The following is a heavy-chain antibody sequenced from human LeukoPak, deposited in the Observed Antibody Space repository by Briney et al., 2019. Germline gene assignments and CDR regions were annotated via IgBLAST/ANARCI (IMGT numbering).Heavy chain of an antibody. CDR1: GGTFSSYA. CDR2: IIPIFGTA. D-gene: IGHD2-2*01. CDR3: ASPAEDIVVVPHYYMDV. V-gene: IGHV1-69*13. Sequence: EASVKVSCKASGGTFSSYAISWVRQAPGQGLEWMGGIIPIFGTANYAQKFQGRVTITADESTSTAYMELSSLRSEDTAVYYCASPAEDIVVVPHYYMDVWGKGTTVTVSS. J-gene: IGHJ6*03.